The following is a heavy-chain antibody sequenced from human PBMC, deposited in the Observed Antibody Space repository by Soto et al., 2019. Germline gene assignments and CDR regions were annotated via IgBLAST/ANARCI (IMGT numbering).Heavy chain of an antibody. CDR2: ISSDGSST. CDR3: AIRTSYWDSSGYTVY. J-gene: IGHJ4*02. V-gene: IGHV3-74*01. CDR1: GFTFSSYC. Sequence: SLRLSCAASGFTFSSYCMHWVRQAPGKGLVWVSRISSDGSSTSYADSVKGRFTISRDNAKNTLYLQMNSLRAEDTAVYYCAIRTSYWDSSGYTVYWGKGLLVTVFS. D-gene: IGHD3-22*01.